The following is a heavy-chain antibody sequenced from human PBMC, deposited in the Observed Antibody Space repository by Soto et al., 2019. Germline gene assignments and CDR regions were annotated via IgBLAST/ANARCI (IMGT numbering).Heavy chain of an antibody. CDR1: GFTFSDYY. V-gene: IGHV3-11*01. Sequence: GGSLRLSCAASGFTFSDYYMSWIRQAPGKGLEWVSYISSSGSTIYYADSVKGRFTISRDNSKNTLYLQMNSLRAEDTAVYYCAKDLYDYIWGSYADAFDIWGQGTMVTVSS. D-gene: IGHD3-16*01. CDR3: AKDLYDYIWGSYADAFDI. J-gene: IGHJ3*02. CDR2: ISSSGSTI.